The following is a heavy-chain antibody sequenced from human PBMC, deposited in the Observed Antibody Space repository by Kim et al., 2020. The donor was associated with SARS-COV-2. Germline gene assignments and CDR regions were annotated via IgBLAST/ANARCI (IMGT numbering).Heavy chain of an antibody. D-gene: IGHD5-18*01. V-gene: IGHV3-30*07. J-gene: IGHJ6*02. Sequence: VKCRFTISRDNSNTALYLQMNSLRAEDTAVYYCARVMDTAMVWYYYGMDVWGQGTTVTVSS. CDR3: ARVMDTAMVWYYYGMDV.